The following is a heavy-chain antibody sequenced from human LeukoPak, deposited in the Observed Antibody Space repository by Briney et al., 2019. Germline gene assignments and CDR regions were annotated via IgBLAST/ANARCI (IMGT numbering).Heavy chain of an antibody. J-gene: IGHJ6*02. Sequence: GGSLRLSCAASGFTFSSYALNWVRQAPGKGLEWVSTISGSGGTIYYADSVKGRFTISRDNSKNTLYLQMNSLRAEDTAVYYCATGPPGYCSGGTCPDYYCYGMDVWGQGTTVTVSS. D-gene: IGHD2-15*01. CDR2: ISGSGGTI. V-gene: IGHV3-23*01. CDR1: GFTFSSYA. CDR3: ATGPPGYCSGGTCPDYYCYGMDV.